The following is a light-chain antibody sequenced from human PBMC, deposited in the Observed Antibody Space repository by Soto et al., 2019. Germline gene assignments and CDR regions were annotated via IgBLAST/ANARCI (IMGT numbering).Light chain of an antibody. Sequence: DIQMTQSPSSLSASVGDRVTITCRASQSINSYLNWYQQKAGKAPKLLIYAASSLLGGVPSRFSGSGSGTHFTLTISSLQPADIATYYCQQSYSTPPYTFGQGTKVEIK. CDR2: AAS. CDR1: QSINSY. CDR3: QQSYSTPPYT. V-gene: IGKV1-39*01. J-gene: IGKJ2*01.